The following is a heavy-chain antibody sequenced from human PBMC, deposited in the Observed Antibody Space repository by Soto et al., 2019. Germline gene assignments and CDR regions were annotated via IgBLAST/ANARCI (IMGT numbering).Heavy chain of an antibody. CDR1: GFTFSSDA. V-gene: IGHV3-23*01. CDR3: AKDPVSGSGWYENYFDY. Sequence: EVQLLESGGDLVQPGGSLRLSCAASGFTFSSDAMSWVRQAPGKGLAWVSAISGSGGSTDYVDSVKGRFTISRDNSKNTLYLQMNSPRAEDTAVYYCAKDPVSGSGWYENYFDYWGQGTLVTVSS. J-gene: IGHJ4*02. D-gene: IGHD6-19*01. CDR2: ISGSGGST.